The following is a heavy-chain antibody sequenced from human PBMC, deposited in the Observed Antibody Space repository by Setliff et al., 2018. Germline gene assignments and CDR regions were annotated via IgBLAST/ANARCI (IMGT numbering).Heavy chain of an antibody. Sequence: SVKVSCKASGGTFSIYDITWVRQAPGQGLEWMGGIIPISGSPNYAQKFQGRVTITTDKSTSTAYMELSSLRSEDTAVYYCARKSGELSFHPYYYYYYMDVWGKGTTVTVSS. J-gene: IGHJ6*03. CDR2: IIPISGSP. CDR1: GGTFSIYD. CDR3: ARKSGELSFHPYYYYYYMDV. D-gene: IGHD3-16*02. V-gene: IGHV1-69*05.